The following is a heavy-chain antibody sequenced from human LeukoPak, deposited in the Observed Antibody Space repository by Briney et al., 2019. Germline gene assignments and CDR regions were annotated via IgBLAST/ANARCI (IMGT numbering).Heavy chain of an antibody. J-gene: IGHJ4*02. CDR2: IYYSGST. CDR3: ARASGYDYYGTPTYFDY. CDR1: GGSISSVDYY. Sequence: PSETLSLTCTVSGGSISSVDYYWSWIRQPPGKGLEWIGYIYYSGSTNYNPSLKSRVTISVDTSKNQFSLKLSSVTAADTAVYYCARASGYDYYGTPTYFDYWGQGTLVTVSS. D-gene: IGHD5-12*01. V-gene: IGHV4-61*08.